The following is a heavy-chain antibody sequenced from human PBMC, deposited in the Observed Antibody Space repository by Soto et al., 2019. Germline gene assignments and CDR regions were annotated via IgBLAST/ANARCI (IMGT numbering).Heavy chain of an antibody. D-gene: IGHD5-12*01. Sequence: GEXLKISCKGSGYSFTSYWIGWVRQMPGKGLEWMGIISPGASDTRYRPSFQGQVTISADKSISTAYLQWSSLKASDTAMYYCAMPYSGYDLNYFDYWGQGTLVTVSS. J-gene: IGHJ4*02. V-gene: IGHV5-51*01. CDR3: AMPYSGYDLNYFDY. CDR1: GYSFTSYW. CDR2: ISPGASDT.